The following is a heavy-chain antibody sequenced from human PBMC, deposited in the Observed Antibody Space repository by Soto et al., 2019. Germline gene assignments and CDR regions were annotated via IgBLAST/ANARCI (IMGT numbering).Heavy chain of an antibody. V-gene: IGHV3-23*01. CDR3: AKDQYFVVPAATPPGFNY. Sequence: PGGSLRLSCAASGFNFTSYAMSWVRQAPGKGLERVSAVSGSGGSTYCAGYVKGRFTIYRDNSKNTLYLQMNSLRAEDTAEKNRAKDQYFVVPAATPPGFNYWGQGTLVTAS. CDR1: GFNFTSYA. D-gene: IGHD2-2*01. CDR2: VSGSGGST. J-gene: IGHJ4*02.